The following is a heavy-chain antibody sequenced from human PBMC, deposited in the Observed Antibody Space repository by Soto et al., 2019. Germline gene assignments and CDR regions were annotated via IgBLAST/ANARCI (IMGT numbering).Heavy chain of an antibody. V-gene: IGHV5-10-1*01. CDR1: GYSFTSYW. J-gene: IGHJ6*04. CDR2: IDPSDSYT. CDR3: ARQGCSSTTCYVARDYYGMDV. D-gene: IGHD2-2*01. Sequence: PGETLKISCKGSGYSFTSYWISWVRQMPGKGLEWMGRIDPSDSYTNYSPSFQGHVTISADKSISTAYLQWSSLKASDTAMYYCARQGCSSTTCYVARDYYGMDVWGEGTTVSDSS.